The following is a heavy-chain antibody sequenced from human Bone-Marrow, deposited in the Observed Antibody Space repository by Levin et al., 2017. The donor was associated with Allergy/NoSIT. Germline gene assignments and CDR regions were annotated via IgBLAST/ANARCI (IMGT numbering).Heavy chain of an antibody. CDR2: ISRSSSTI. V-gene: IGHV3-48*02. Sequence: QPSETLSLTCAASGFTFSRYSMNWVRQAPGRGLEWVSYISRSSSTISYADSVKGRFTISRDNAKNSLYLQMNSLRDEDTAVYYCARPDCSGTSCYYFFDSWGQGTLVTVSS. J-gene: IGHJ4*02. CDR3: ARPDCSGTSCYYFFDS. D-gene: IGHD2-2*01. CDR1: GFTFSRYS.